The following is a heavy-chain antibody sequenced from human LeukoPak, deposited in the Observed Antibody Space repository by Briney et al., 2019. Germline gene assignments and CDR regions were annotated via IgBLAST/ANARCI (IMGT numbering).Heavy chain of an antibody. Sequence: GGSLRLSCAASGFTFSSYGMHWVRQAPGKGLEWVAFIRYDGSNKYYADSVKGRFTISRDNSKNTLYLQMNSLRAEDTAVYYCAKDLGLAAGDYFDYWGQGTLVTVSS. J-gene: IGHJ4*02. CDR2: IRYDGSNK. D-gene: IGHD6-13*01. V-gene: IGHV3-30*02. CDR3: AKDLGLAAGDYFDY. CDR1: GFTFSSYG.